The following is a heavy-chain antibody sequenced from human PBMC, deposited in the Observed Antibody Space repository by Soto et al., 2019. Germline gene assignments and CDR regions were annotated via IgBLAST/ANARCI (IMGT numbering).Heavy chain of an antibody. CDR2: VSGAGITT. CDR1: GFTLSNFA. Sequence: EVQLEESGGDLVKPGGSLRLSCAASGFTLSNFAMSWVRQAPGKGLEWVSVVSGAGITTKYAASVKGRFTVSRDNSKNTLSLQMGSLRAEDTGIYYCAKGRLRWLDNGNFDHWGHGTLVTVSS. D-gene: IGHD4-17*01. V-gene: IGHV3-23*04. J-gene: IGHJ4*01. CDR3: AKGRLRWLDNGNFDH.